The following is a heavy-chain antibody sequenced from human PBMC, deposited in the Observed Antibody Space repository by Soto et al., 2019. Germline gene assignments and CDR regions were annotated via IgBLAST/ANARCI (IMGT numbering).Heavy chain of an antibody. CDR1: GFTFRTYW. Sequence: EVQLVESGGGLVQPGGSLRLSCGASGFTFRTYWLSWVRQVPGKGLEWVANINQDGSEKNYVDSVKGRFTISRDNAEDSLRLLMSSLRAEDTALYYSARAGSTSWYSYDDHDMDVWGQGTTVTVSS. D-gene: IGHD5-18*01. CDR2: INQDGSEK. V-gene: IGHV3-7*05. J-gene: IGHJ6*02. CDR3: ARAGSTSWYSYDDHDMDV.